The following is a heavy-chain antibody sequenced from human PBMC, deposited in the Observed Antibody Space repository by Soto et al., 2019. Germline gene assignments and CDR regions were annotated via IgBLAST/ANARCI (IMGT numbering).Heavy chain of an antibody. CDR2: INHSGST. D-gene: IGHD2-15*01. CDR1: GGSSSGYY. Sequence: SETLSLTCSVYGGSSSGYYWSWIRQPPGKGLEWIGEINHSGSTNYNPSLKSRVTISVDTSKNQFSLKLSSVTAADTAVYYCARSPRYCIGGSCYSKWVDPWGQGTLVT. J-gene: IGHJ5*02. V-gene: IGHV4-34*01. CDR3: ARSPRYCIGGSCYSKWVDP.